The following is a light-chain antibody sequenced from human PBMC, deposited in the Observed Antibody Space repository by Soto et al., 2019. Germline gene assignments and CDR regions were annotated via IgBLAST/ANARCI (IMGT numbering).Light chain of an antibody. CDR3: SSYTGSSTNTVV. CDR1: NTDVGGYDR. Sequence: QSALTQPASVSGSPGQSITISCTGTNTDVGGYDRVSWYQHHPGKAPKMLIFEVFNRPSGISDRFSGSKSGNTASLTISGLQAEDEAEYYCSSYTGSSTNTVVFGGGTKLTVL. CDR2: EVF. J-gene: IGLJ2*01. V-gene: IGLV2-14*01.